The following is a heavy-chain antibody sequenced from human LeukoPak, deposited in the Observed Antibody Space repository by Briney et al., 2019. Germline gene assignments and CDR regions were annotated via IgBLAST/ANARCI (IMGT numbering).Heavy chain of an antibody. CDR1: GGSISSFY. V-gene: IGHV4-4*07. CDR2: IYTSGST. Sequence: SETLSLTCTVSGGSISSFYCNWIRQPAGKGLEWIGRIYTSGSTNYYPSLKSRVTMSVDTSKNHFSLKLSSVTAADTAVYYCARERTYLTNAYYFDYWGQGTLVTVSS. J-gene: IGHJ4*02. CDR3: ARERTYLTNAYYFDY. D-gene: IGHD2/OR15-2a*01.